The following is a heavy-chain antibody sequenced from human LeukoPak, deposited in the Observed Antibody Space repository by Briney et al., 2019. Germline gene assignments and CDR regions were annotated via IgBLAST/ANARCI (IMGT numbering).Heavy chain of an antibody. Sequence: AAVNLSCKASGYTFTSYYMHWVRQAPGQGLEWMGIINPSGGGTSYAQKFQGRVTMTRDTSTSTVYMELSSLRSEDTAVYHCAREGLVAADAFDIWGQGTMVTVSS. V-gene: IGHV1-46*01. CDR3: AREGLVAADAFDI. D-gene: IGHD2-2*01. CDR2: INPSGGGT. CDR1: GYTFTSYY. J-gene: IGHJ3*02.